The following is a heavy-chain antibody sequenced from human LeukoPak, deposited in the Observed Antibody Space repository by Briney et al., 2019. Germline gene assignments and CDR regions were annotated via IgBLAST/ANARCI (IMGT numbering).Heavy chain of an antibody. V-gene: IGHV3-74*01. D-gene: IGHD2-15*01. CDR3: ARGGASYFFDF. Sequence: SGGSLRLSCTSSTFALGSYWMHWVRQVPGGGLVWVARMSSDGTGTNYADSVKGRFTISRDNAKNSLYLQMNSLRVEDTAVYYCARGGASYFFDFWGQGTLVTVSS. CDR1: TFALGSYW. CDR2: MSSDGTGT. J-gene: IGHJ4*02.